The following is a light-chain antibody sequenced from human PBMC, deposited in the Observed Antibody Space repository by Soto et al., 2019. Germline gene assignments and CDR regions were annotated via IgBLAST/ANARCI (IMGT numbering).Light chain of an antibody. Sequence: DIQMTQSPSSLSASVGDRVTITCRASQNIGVYLNWYQKKPGKAPKLLIHAASSLHSGVPSTFSGSGSGTDFALTISSLQPEDFPTYYCHQTAANPWTFAQGTKVDIK. J-gene: IGKJ1*01. CDR2: AAS. CDR3: HQTAANPWT. CDR1: QNIGVY. V-gene: IGKV1-39*01.